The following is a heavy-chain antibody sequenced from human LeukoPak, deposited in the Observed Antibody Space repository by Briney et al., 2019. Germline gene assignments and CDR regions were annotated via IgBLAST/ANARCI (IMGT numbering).Heavy chain of an antibody. Sequence: SETLSLTCTVSGGSISSYYWSWIRQPPGKGLEWIGYIYYSGSTTYNPSLKSRVTIVLDKPNNQFSLSLSSVTAADTAVYCCARDPIPVPGVNFDYWGQGTLVTVSS. V-gene: IGHV4-59*12. CDR1: GGSISSYY. CDR2: IYYSGST. D-gene: IGHD6-19*01. CDR3: ARDPIPVPGVNFDY. J-gene: IGHJ4*02.